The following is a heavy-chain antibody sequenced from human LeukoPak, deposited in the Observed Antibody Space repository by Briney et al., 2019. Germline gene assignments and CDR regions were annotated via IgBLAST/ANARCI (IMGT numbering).Heavy chain of an antibody. CDR2: ISYDGSNK. D-gene: IGHD3-10*01. J-gene: IGHJ6*04. CDR1: GFNFSSYG. CDR3: AKGIWFGDSEILYGMDV. Sequence: TGGSLRLSCAASGFNFSSYGMHWVRQAPGKGLEWVAVISYDGSNKYYADSVKGRFTISRDNSKNTLYLQMNSLRAEDTAVYYCAKGIWFGDSEILYGMDVWGKGTTVTVSS. V-gene: IGHV3-30*18.